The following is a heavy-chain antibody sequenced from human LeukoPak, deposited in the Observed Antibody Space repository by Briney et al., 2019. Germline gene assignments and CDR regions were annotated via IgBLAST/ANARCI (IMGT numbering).Heavy chain of an antibody. J-gene: IGHJ4*02. CDR3: ARDGHAARALDY. D-gene: IGHD1-26*01. V-gene: IGHV4-59*11. CDR1: GGSISSHY. Sequence: PSETLSLTCTVSGGSISSHYWSWVRQPPGEGLEWMGYIYYSGSTNYNPSLTSRVTISVDTSKNQFSLKLSSVTAADTAVYYCARDGHAARALDYWGQGTLVTVSS. CDR2: IYYSGST.